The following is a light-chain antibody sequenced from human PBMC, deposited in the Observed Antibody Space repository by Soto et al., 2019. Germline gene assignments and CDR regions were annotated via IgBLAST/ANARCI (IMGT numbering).Light chain of an antibody. CDR2: ATS. CDR1: QSVSSSY. J-gene: IGKJ2*01. Sequence: EIVLTQSPGTLSLSSGERATLSCRASQSVSSSYLAWYQQKPGQAPRLLVYATSSRATGIPDRFSGSGSGTDFTLTIIRLEPEDFAVYYCKQDGSSSFTFGQGTKLEIK. V-gene: IGKV3-20*01. CDR3: KQDGSSSFT.